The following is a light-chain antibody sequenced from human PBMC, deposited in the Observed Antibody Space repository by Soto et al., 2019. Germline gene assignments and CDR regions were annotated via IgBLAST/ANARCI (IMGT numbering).Light chain of an antibody. CDR2: DVS. V-gene: IGLV2-14*03. CDR1: HNDIGHYDY. Sequence: QSVLTQPASVSGSRGQSITISCTGTHNDIGHYDYVSWYQHHPGKAPKLIIFDVSSRPSGISNRFSGSKSGNTASLVISGLRPEDEADYYCNSYTSDYPRFYAFGTGTKVTVL. CDR3: NSYTSDYPRFYA. J-gene: IGLJ1*01.